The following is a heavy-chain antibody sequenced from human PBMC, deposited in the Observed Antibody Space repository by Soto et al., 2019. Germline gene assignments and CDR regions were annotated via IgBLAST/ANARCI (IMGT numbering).Heavy chain of an antibody. CDR2: IWYDGSNK. Sequence: QVQLVESGGGVVQPGRSLRLSCAASGSTFSSYGMHWVRQAPGKGLEWVAVIWYDGSNKYYADSVKGRFTISRDNSKNTLYLQMNSLRAEDTAVYYCARDSRQWLDYWGQGTLVTVSS. CDR3: ARDSRQWLDY. D-gene: IGHD6-19*01. V-gene: IGHV3-33*01. J-gene: IGHJ4*02. CDR1: GSTFSSYG.